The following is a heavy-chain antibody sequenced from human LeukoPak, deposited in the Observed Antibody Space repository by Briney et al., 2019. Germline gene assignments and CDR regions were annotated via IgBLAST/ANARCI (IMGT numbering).Heavy chain of an antibody. CDR3: ARGARAGYNLEPFDY. CDR2: IYYSGST. D-gene: IGHD5-24*01. Sequence: SETLSLTCTVSSGSMSSYYWSWIRQPPGKGLEWIGYIYYSGSTKYNPSLKSRVAISVDTSKNQFSLKLSSVTAADTAVYYCARGARAGYNLEPFDYWGQGTLVTVSS. V-gene: IGHV4-59*08. CDR1: SGSMSSYY. J-gene: IGHJ4*02.